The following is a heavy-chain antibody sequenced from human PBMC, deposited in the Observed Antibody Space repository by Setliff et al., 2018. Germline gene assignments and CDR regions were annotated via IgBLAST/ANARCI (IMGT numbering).Heavy chain of an antibody. D-gene: IGHD3-22*01. CDR1: GFTFSVSA. Sequence: GSLRLSCAVSGFTFSVSAMYWVRQAPEKGLEWVGFIRNKAYGGTTEYAASVKGRFTISRDDYKSIAYLQMNSLKTEDTGVYSCTLNKGKSGYGTFRLAYWGQGTLVTVSS. CDR2: IRNKAYGGTT. V-gene: IGHV3-49*04. CDR3: TLNKGKSGYGTFRLAY. J-gene: IGHJ4*02.